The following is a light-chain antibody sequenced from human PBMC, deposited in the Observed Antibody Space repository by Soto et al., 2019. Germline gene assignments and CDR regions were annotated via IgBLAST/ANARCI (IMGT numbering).Light chain of an antibody. Sequence: EIVMTQSPATLSVSPGERATLSCRASRSVSTYLAWYQQKPGQAPGLLIYGASTRATGVPARFSGSGSGTEFTLTISSLRSEDFSVYYCQQYVNWPRTFGQGTKVDIK. V-gene: IGKV3-15*01. J-gene: IGKJ1*01. CDR3: QQYVNWPRT. CDR1: RSVSTY. CDR2: GAS.